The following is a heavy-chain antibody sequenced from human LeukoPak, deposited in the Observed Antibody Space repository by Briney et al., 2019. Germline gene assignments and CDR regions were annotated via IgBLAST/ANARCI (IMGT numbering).Heavy chain of an antibody. D-gene: IGHD2-2*01. J-gene: IGHJ5*02. CDR1: GYTFTGYY. CDR2: INPNSGGT. CDR3: ARVPAGYCSSTSCYGRGTNWFDP. Sequence: GASVKVSCKASGYTFTGYYMHWVRQAPGQGLEWMGWINPNSGGTNYAQKFQGRVTMTRDTSISTAYMELSRLRSDDTAVYYCARVPAGYCSSTSCYGRGTNWFDPWGPGTLVTVSS. V-gene: IGHV1-2*02.